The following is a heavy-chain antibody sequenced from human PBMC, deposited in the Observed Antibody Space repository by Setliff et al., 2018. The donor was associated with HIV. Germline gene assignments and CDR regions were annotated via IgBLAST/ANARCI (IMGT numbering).Heavy chain of an antibody. CDR3: AREGHVHQPFFNF. V-gene: IGHV1-69*13. J-gene: IGHJ4*02. CDR1: GGSFSNFA. CDR2: ISPSFGAA. D-gene: IGHD6-6*01. Sequence: WASVKVSCKTSGGSFSNFAISWVRQVPGRGLEWVGDISPSFGAANYAQKFQGRVTINADASTRTVYLEVSSLNSEDTAVYYCAREGHVHQPFFNFWGQGTLVTVSS.